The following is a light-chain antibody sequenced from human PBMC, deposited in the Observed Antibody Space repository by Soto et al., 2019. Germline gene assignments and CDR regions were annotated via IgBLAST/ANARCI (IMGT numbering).Light chain of an antibody. CDR3: AAYDDSLDGVV. V-gene: IGLV1-44*01. J-gene: IGLJ2*01. CDR1: SSNIGSNT. Sequence: QSVLTQPPSASGTPGQRVTISCSGSSSNIGSNTVNWYQHLPGTAPKLLVYSNNQRPSGVPDRFSGSKSGTSASLAISGLQSEDETDYYCAAYDDSLDGVVFGGGTKLTVL. CDR2: SNN.